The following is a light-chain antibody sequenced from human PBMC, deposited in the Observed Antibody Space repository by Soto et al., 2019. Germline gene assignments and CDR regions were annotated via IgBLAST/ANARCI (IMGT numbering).Light chain of an antibody. CDR2: YND. CDR3: AAWDDRLTAWV. Sequence: QSVLTQSPSVSGAPRQSVNISCSGNNSNIGSNAVHWYQQLPGKAPKLLMYYNDMLPSGVSNRFSGSKSGTSASLAISGLQSEEEGDYYCAAWDDRLTAWVFGGGTKFTVL. V-gene: IGLV1-36*01. CDR1: NSNIGSNA. J-gene: IGLJ3*02.